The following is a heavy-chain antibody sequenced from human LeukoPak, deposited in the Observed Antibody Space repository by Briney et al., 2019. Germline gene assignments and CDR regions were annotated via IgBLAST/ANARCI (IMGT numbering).Heavy chain of an antibody. J-gene: IGHJ4*02. CDR2: ISSSSSYI. Sequence: GGSLRLSCAASGFTFSNYSMNWVRQAPGKGLEWVSSISSSSSYIYYADSVKGRFTISRDNAKNSLYLQMNSLRAEDTAVYYCARVHPGYSSGWYSDYWGQGTLVTVSS. V-gene: IGHV3-21*01. D-gene: IGHD6-19*01. CDR3: ARVHPGYSSGWYSDY. CDR1: GFTFSNYS.